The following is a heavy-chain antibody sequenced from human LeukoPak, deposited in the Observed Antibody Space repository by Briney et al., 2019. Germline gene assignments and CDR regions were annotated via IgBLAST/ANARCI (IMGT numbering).Heavy chain of an antibody. J-gene: IGHJ2*01. CDR1: GYTFNAYY. D-gene: IGHD2-21*02. CDR3: ARAGYCGGDCYWYFDL. V-gene: IGHV1-2*02. CDR2: INPNSGGT. Sequence: GASVKVSCKASGYTFNAYYIHWVRQAPGQGLEWMGWINPNSGGTNYARKFQGRATMTRDTFISTAYRELSRLTSDDTAVYYCARAGYCGGDCYWYFDLWGRGTLVTVSS.